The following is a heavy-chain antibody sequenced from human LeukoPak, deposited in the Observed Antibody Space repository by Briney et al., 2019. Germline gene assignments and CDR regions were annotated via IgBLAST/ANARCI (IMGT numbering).Heavy chain of an antibody. J-gene: IGHJ4*02. D-gene: IGHD4-17*01. CDR2: INHSGST. CDR1: GGSFSGYY. V-gene: IGHV4-34*01. Sequence: SETLSLTCAVYGGSFSGYYWSWIRQPPGKGLEWIGEINHSGSTNYNPSLKSRVTLSIDTSKNQFSLKLSSVTAADTALYYCARQGTAVTFPCSYWGQGTLVTVSS. CDR3: ARQGTAVTFPCSY.